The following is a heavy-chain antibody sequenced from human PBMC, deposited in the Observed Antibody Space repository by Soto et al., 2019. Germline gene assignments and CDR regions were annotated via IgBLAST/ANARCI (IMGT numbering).Heavy chain of an antibody. CDR3: TTDCGSSWYFTYYYYGMDV. D-gene: IGHD6-13*01. CDR2: IYYSGTT. J-gene: IGHJ6*02. Sequence: PSETLSLTCTVSGGFISNYYWSWVRQSPGKGLEWIGYIYYSGTTNYNPSLKSRVTILLDMSKNQFSLRLRSVTAADTAVYYCTTDCGSSWYFTYYYYGMDVWGQGTTVTVSS. CDR1: GGFISNYY. V-gene: IGHV4-59*01.